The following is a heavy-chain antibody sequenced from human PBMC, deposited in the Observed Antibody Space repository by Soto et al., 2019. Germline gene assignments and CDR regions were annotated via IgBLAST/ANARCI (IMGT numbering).Heavy chain of an antibody. Sequence: VQLLESGGGLAQPGGSLRLSCAASGFAFSSHPMSWVRQAPEKGLEWVSGIIEGGDLTYNADSVQGRFTISRDNSKAAVYLQMNRLRAEDTAVYYCVRRVIGSSRAFDIWGQGTMVTVSS. CDR1: GFAFSSHP. J-gene: IGHJ3*02. CDR2: IIEGGDLT. D-gene: IGHD3-10*01. CDR3: VRRVIGSSRAFDI. V-gene: IGHV3-23*01.